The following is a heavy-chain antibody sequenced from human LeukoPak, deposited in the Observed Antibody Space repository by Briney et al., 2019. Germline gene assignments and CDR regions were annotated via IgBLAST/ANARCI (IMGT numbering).Heavy chain of an antibody. CDR2: ISSSSSYI. CDR3: AREASSSGWYGTHWYFDF. CDR1: GFTFSSYS. Sequence: GGSLRLSCAASGFTFSSYSMNWVRQAPGKGLEWVSSISSSSSYIHYADSVKGRFTISRDNAKNSLHLQMNSLRAEDTAVYYCAREASSSGWYGTHWYFDFWGRGTLVTVSS. V-gene: IGHV3-21*01. J-gene: IGHJ2*01. D-gene: IGHD6-19*01.